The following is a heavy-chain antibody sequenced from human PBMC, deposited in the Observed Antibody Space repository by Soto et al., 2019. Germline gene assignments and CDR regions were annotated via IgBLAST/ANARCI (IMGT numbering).Heavy chain of an antibody. J-gene: IGHJ3*02. D-gene: IGHD3-3*01. CDR2: INPATGAA. CDR3: ARGGGVGVAGSAAFDM. CDR1: GYPVTAYY. Sequence: QLHLVQSGAVVKKPGASVTVSCSASGYPVTAYYMHWVRQAPGRGLEWMGGINPATGAAKYTQTFQGRVTMTRWTSRSTFIMELRGLTSGDTALFYCARGGGVGVAGSAAFDMWGQGTLVTVSS. V-gene: IGHV1-2*02.